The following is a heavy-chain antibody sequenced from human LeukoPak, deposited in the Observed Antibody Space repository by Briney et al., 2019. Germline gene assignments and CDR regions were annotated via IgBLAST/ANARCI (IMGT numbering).Heavy chain of an antibody. CDR3: ARDLAAAGGYGDAFDI. CDR1: GDSVSSNSAA. V-gene: IGHV6-1*01. J-gene: IGHJ3*02. CDR2: TYNRSKWYN. Sequence: SQTLSLTCAISGDSVSSNSAAWNWIRQSPSRGLEWLGRTYNRSKWYNDYAVSVKSRITINPDTSKNQFSLQLNSVTPEDTAVYYCARDLAAAGGYGDAFDIWGQGTMVTVSS. D-gene: IGHD6-25*01.